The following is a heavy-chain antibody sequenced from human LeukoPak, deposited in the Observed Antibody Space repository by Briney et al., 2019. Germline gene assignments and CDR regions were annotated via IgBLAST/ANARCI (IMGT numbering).Heavy chain of an antibody. J-gene: IGHJ4*02. CDR3: AKDPISSSWYGGDN. Sequence: GGSLRLSCAASGFTFSNYNMNWVRQAPGKGLEWVSSISSSSSYIYYADSVKGRFTISRDNAKNSLYLQMNSLRAEDTAVYYCAKDPISSSWYGGDNWGQGTLVTVSS. CDR2: ISSSSSYI. V-gene: IGHV3-21*04. D-gene: IGHD6-13*01. CDR1: GFTFSNYN.